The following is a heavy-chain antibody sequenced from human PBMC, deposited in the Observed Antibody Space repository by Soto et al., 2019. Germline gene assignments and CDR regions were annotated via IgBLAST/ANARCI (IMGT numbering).Heavy chain of an antibody. CDR3: AGGGYYGSGRNGMDL. J-gene: IGHJ6*02. CDR2: INHRGST. Sequence: SETLSLTCAVYGGSFSGYYWSWIRQPPGKGLEWIGEINHRGSTNYNPSLKSRVTISVDTSKNQFSLKLSSVTAADTAVYYCAGGGYYGSGRNGMDLWGQGTTVTVSS. D-gene: IGHD3-10*01. CDR1: GGSFSGYY. V-gene: IGHV4-34*01.